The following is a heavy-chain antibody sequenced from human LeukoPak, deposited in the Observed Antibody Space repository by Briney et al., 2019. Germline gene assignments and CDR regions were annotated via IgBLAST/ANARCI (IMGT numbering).Heavy chain of an antibody. CDR1: GGTFSSYA. CDR3: ARSAAGTVYYYMDV. D-gene: IGHD6-13*01. J-gene: IGHJ6*03. Sequence: SVKVSCKASGGTFSSYAISWVRQAPGQGLEWMGGIIPIFGTANYAQKFQGRVTITADKSTSTANMELSSLRSEDTAVYYCARSAAGTVYYYMDVWGKGTTVTVSS. V-gene: IGHV1-69*06. CDR2: IIPIFGTA.